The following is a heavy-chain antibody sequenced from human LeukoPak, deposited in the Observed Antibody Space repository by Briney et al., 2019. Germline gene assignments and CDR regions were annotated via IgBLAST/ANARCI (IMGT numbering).Heavy chain of an antibody. CDR1: GFTFSDYY. Sequence: GGSLRLSCAASGFTFSDYYMSWIRQAPGKGLEWVSYISSSSSYTNYADSVKGRFTISRDNAKNSLYLQMNSLRAEDTAVYCCARVGYSYGYLPDYWGQGTLVTVSS. CDR2: ISSSSSYT. D-gene: IGHD5-18*01. J-gene: IGHJ4*02. V-gene: IGHV3-11*05. CDR3: ARVGYSYGYLPDY.